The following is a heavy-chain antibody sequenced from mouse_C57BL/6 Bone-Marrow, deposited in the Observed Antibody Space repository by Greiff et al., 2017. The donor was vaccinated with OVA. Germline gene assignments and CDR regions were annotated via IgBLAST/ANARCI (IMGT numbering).Heavy chain of an antibody. Sequence: EVMLVESGGGLVKPGGSLKLSCAASGFTFSSYAMSWVRQTPEKRLEWVATISDGGSYTYYPDNVKGRFTISRDNAKNNLYLQMSHLKSEDTAMYYCARRDYYGRGDMDYWGQGTSVTVSS. D-gene: IGHD1-1*01. V-gene: IGHV5-4*03. CDR2: ISDGGSYT. CDR1: GFTFSSYA. CDR3: ARRDYYGRGDMDY. J-gene: IGHJ4*01.